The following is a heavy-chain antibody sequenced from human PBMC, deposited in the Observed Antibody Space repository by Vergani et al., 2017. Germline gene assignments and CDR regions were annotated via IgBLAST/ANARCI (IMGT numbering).Heavy chain of an antibody. CDR2: IHNSGST. D-gene: IGHD6-19*01. CDR3: ARVYSSAWGYDY. CDR1: GCLISSNY. Sequence: QVQLQESGPGLVKPSETLSLTCTVSGCLISSNYWSWIRQPAGKGLEWIGRIHNSGSTNYNPSLKSRITLSVDTSRNQFSLKLSSVAAADPAVYYCARVYSSAWGYDYWGQGTLVTVSS. J-gene: IGHJ4*02. V-gene: IGHV4-4*07.